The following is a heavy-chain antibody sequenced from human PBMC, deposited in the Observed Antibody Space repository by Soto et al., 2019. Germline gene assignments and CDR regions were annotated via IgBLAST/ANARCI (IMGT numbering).Heavy chain of an antibody. V-gene: IGHV3-11*01. Sequence: VGSLRLSCGVSGFTFGDYYMAWIRQAPGKGLEWISYISSSGGTIYYSDSVKGRFTISRDNAKNSLYLQMNSLRAEDTAVYYCARDPLISGSGWDHWGQGTLVTVSS. CDR1: GFTFGDYY. J-gene: IGHJ4*02. CDR3: ARDPLISGSGWDH. D-gene: IGHD6-19*01. CDR2: ISSSGGTI.